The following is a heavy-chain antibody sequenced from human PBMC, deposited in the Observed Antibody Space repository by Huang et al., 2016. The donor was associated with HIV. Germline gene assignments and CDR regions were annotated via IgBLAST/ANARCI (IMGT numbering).Heavy chain of an antibody. CDR3: ARTTDGSGSWELDDYYFYYMDV. D-gene: IGHD3-10*01. Sequence: QVQLVQSGAEVKKPGSSVKVSCKASRGTFSRHAIRWGRQAPGQGLEWMGGIVPIFKTPNYAQKFQGRVTITADESTSTAYMELSSLRSEDTAVYFCARTTDGSGSWELDDYYFYYMDVWGKGTTVTVSS. CDR1: RGTFSRHA. J-gene: IGHJ6*03. CDR2: IVPIFKTP. V-gene: IGHV1-69*13.